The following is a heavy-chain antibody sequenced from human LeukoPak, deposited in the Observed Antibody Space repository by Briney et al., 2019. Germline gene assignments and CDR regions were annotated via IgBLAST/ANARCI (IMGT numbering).Heavy chain of an antibody. CDR3: ARGPRRVGDGIAAAPPPFDY. D-gene: IGHD6-13*01. Sequence: SETPSLPRAVYGGAFRGFYWSRIRPPPGKGLGWIGGIKHNGSTNYNPSLKSRVTISVDTSKNQFSLKLSSVTAADTAVYYCARGPRRVGDGIAAAPPPFDYWGQGTLVTVSS. CDR1: GGAFRGFY. CDR2: IKHNGST. V-gene: IGHV4-34*01. J-gene: IGHJ4*02.